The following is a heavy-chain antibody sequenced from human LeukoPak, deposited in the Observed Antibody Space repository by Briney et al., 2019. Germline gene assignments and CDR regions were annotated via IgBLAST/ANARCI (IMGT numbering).Heavy chain of an antibody. Sequence: GESLKISCKGSGYSFTSYWIGWVRQMPGKGLEWMGIIYPGDSDTRYSPSFQGQVTISADKSTSTAYLQWSSLKASDTAMYYCARRLAAAGFYFFDYWGQGTLVAVSS. CDR2: IYPGDSDT. CDR3: ARRLAAAGFYFFDY. CDR1: GYSFTSYW. J-gene: IGHJ4*02. D-gene: IGHD6-13*01. V-gene: IGHV5-51*01.